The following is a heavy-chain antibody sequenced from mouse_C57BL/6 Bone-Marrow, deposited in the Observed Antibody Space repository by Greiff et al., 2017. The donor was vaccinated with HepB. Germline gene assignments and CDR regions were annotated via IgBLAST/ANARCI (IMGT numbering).Heavy chain of an antibody. D-gene: IGHD2-2*01. CDR3: AKIYYAYGDAMDY. V-gene: IGHV1-74*01. Sequence: QVQLQQPGAELVKPGASVKVSCKASGYTFTSYWMHWVKQRPGQGLEWIGRIQPSDSDTNYNQKFKDKATLTVDKSSSTAYMQLSNLTSYYSAVYYYAKIYYAYGDAMDYWGQGTSVTVSS. CDR1: GYTFTSYW. CDR2: IQPSDSDT. J-gene: IGHJ4*01.